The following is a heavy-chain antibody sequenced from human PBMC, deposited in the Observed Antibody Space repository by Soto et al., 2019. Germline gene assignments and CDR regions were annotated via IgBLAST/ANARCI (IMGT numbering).Heavy chain of an antibody. CDR3: ANPLGNRILGGCDP. CDR1: GFTFSSYG. V-gene: IGHV3-30*18. J-gene: IGHJ5*02. D-gene: IGHD3-10*01. CDR2: ISYDGSNK. Sequence: QVQLVESGGGVVQPGRSLRLSCAASGFTFSSYGMHWVRQAPGKGLEWVAVISYDGSNKYYADSVKGRFTISRDNSKNSLYLQMNSLRSEVTAVYYSANPLGNRILGGCDPVGQGTLVTVSS.